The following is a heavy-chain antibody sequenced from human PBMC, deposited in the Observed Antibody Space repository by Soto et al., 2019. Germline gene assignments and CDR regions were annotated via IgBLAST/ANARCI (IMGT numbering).Heavy chain of an antibody. CDR1: GYTFTSYA. V-gene: IGHV1-3*05. J-gene: IGHJ5*02. D-gene: IGHD3-10*01. CDR3: ARGTPVWFDP. CDR2: INAGNGNT. Sequence: QVQFVQSGAEEKKPGASVKVSCKASGYTFTSYAMHWVRQAPGQRLEWMGWINAGNGNTQYSQKFQGRVTITRDTSASTAYMELSSLRSEDTAVYYCARGTPVWFDPWGQGTLVTVSS.